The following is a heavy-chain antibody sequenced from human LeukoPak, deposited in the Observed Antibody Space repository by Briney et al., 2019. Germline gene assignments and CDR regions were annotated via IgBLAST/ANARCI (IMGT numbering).Heavy chain of an antibody. CDR1: GGSSSGYY. CDR3: ARVKDPGGYYYYYYMDI. Sequence: SETLSLTCAVYGGSSSGYYWNWIRQPPGKGLEWIGEINHSGSTNYNPSLKSRVTISVDTSKNQFSLKLSSVTAADTAVYYCARVKDPGGYYYYYYMDIWGKGNTVTVSS. V-gene: IGHV4-34*01. CDR2: INHSGST. J-gene: IGHJ6*03. D-gene: IGHD3-16*01.